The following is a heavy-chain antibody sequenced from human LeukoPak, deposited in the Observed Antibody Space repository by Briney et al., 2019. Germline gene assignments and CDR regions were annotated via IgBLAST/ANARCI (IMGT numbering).Heavy chain of an antibody. V-gene: IGHV4-4*07. CDR2: IYTNGST. J-gene: IGHJ6*03. CDR3: ARESQLRYFDWLVMANYFYYYRVV. Sequence: SETLSLTCTVSGGSTSSYYWSWIRQPAQQGQEWSGLIYTNGSTNYTPSLKSRVTISVDKSKNPFSLQRSSVTAADTAVYYCARESQLRYFDWLVMANYFYYYRVVWRKGTGVSLSS. D-gene: IGHD3-9*01. CDR1: GGSTSSYY.